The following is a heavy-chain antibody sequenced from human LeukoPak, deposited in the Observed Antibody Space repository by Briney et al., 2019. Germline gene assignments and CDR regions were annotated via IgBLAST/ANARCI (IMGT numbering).Heavy chain of an antibody. CDR2: INTGNGNT. D-gene: IGHD3-22*01. CDR1: GYTFTNYA. J-gene: IGHJ5*02. CDR3: ARGDFYYDSSDP. Sequence: ASVKVSCKASGYTFTNYAMYWVRQAPGKTLEWMGWINTGNGNTKYSQKFQGRVTITSDTSANTVYMELSSLRSEDTAVYYCARGDFYYDSSDPWGQGTLVTVSS. V-gene: IGHV1-3*04.